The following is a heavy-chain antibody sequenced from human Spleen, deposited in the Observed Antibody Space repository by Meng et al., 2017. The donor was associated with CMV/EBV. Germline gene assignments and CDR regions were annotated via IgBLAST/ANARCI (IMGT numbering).Heavy chain of an antibody. Sequence: SLKISCAASGFTFDDFAMHWVRQSPGEGLEWVAGISGNTGFIGYADSVKGRFTISRDNSKNTLYLQMNSLRAEDTAVYYCAKDLAAAETYYYYGMDVWGQGTTVTVSS. J-gene: IGHJ6*02. D-gene: IGHD6-13*01. CDR1: GFTFDDFA. CDR3: AKDLAAAETYYYYGMDV. CDR2: ISGNTGFI. V-gene: IGHV3-9*01.